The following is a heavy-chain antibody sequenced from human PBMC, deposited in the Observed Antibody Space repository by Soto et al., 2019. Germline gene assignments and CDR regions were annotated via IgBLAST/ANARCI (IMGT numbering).Heavy chain of an antibody. J-gene: IGHJ4*01. Sequence: EVQLVESGGGLVKPGGSLRLSCAASGFPFPNAWMKWVRQAPGKGLEWVGRIKSTIDGGTTDYAEPVKGRFAISRDDSNNMVYLQMNSLKIEDTAVYYCTTDSYSTIIIVRFDYWGHGTLVTVSS. CDR3: TTDSYSTIIIVRFDY. V-gene: IGHV3-15*07. CDR1: GFPFPNAW. D-gene: IGHD3-22*01. CDR2: IKSTIDGGTT.